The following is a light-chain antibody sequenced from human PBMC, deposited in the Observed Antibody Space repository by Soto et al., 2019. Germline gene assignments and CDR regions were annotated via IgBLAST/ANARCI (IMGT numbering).Light chain of an antibody. J-gene: IGLJ1*01. CDR2: DVS. CDR1: SSDVGRYDY. V-gene: IGLV2-14*01. CDR3: SSFTTSSTFV. Sequence: QSALAQPASVSGSPGQSITISCTGTSSDVGRYDYVSWFQQHPGKTPKLLIYDVSNWPSGASDRFSGSKSGNTASLTISGLQPEDEADYYSSSFTTSSTFVFGTGTKLTVL.